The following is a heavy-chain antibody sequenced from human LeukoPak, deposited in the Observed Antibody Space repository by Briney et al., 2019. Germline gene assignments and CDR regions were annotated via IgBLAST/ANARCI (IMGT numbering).Heavy chain of an antibody. CDR1: GFTFSIYW. CDR2: IKQDGSEK. V-gene: IGHV3-7*01. Sequence: GGSLRLSCAASGFTFSIYWMSWVRQAPGKGLEWVANIKQDGSEKYYVDSVKGRFTISRDNAKNSLYLQMNSLRAEDTAVYYCARLFDYAHYFDYWGQGTLVTVSS. CDR3: ARLFDYAHYFDY. J-gene: IGHJ4*02. D-gene: IGHD4-17*01.